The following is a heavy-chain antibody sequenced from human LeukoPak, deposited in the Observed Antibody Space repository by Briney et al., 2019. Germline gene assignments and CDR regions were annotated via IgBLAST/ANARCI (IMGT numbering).Heavy chain of an antibody. Sequence: PSETLSLTCTVSGGSIRSSYYYWGWIRQPPGKGLEWIGSIYDSGSTYYNPSLKSRVTISVDTSKNQFSLKLNSVTAADTAVYYCARGAGTTFNWFDPWGQGTLVTVSS. CDR3: ARGAGTTFNWFDP. V-gene: IGHV4-39*01. D-gene: IGHD1-7*01. J-gene: IGHJ5*02. CDR1: GGSIRSSYYY. CDR2: IYDSGST.